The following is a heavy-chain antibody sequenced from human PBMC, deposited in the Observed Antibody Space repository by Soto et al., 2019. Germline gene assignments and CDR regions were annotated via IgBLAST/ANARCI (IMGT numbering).Heavy chain of an antibody. V-gene: IGHV3-33*05. J-gene: IGHJ3*01. D-gene: IGHD2-15*01. CDR1: GFAFNKYG. CDR3: ARDRAQGWYRGVFDL. CDR2: ISYDEKSK. Sequence: QEQLVESGGGVVQPGGSLRLSCVASGFAFNKYGIYWVRQAPGKGLEWVAVISYDEKSKYYGNFVRGRFTISRDDSKNTVYLQMNSLKDEDSAVYFCARDRAQGWYRGVFDLWGRGTMVTVSS.